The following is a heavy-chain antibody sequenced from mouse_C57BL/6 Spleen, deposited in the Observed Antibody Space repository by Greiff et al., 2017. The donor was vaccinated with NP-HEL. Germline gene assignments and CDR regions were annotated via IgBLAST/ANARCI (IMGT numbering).Heavy chain of an antibody. V-gene: IGHV1-63*01. CDR2: IYPGGGYT. CDR3: ARQDPWFAY. CDR1: GYTFTNYW. Sequence: QVTLKESGAELVRPGTSVKMSCKASGYTFTNYWIGWAKQRPGHGLEWIGDIYPGGGYTNYNEKFKGKATLTADKSSSTAYMQFSSLTSEDSAIYYCARQDPWFAYWGQGTLVTVSA. J-gene: IGHJ3*01.